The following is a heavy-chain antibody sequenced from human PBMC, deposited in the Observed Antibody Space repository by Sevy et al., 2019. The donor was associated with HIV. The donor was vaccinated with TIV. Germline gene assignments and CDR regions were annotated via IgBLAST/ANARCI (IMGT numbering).Heavy chain of an antibody. J-gene: IGHJ4*02. CDR1: GFTFSSFF. Sequence: GGSLRLSCAASGFTFSSFFMHWVRQAPGKGLEWVATISYDGSNEHYADSVKGRFTISRDNSKNALYLQMNSLRAEDTAVYYCARDLEFYDYGDYGPAFMPDYWGQGTLVTVSS. V-gene: IGHV3-30-3*01. D-gene: IGHD4-17*01. CDR2: ISYDGSNE. CDR3: ARDLEFYDYGDYGPAFMPDY.